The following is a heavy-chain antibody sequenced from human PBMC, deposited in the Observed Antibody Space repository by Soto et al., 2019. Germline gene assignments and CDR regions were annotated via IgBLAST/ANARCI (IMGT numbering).Heavy chain of an antibody. CDR3: ARGGGFGEQHSDALDI. V-gene: IGHV3-13*01. Sequence: GGSLRLSCAASGFTFSGYGMHWVRQAAGESLEWVSVIGTSGHAFYAGSVKGRFTITREDAKNSVYLQMNSLRDGDTAVYYCARGGGFGEQHSDALDIWGQGTMVTVSS. CDR1: GFTFSGYG. J-gene: IGHJ3*02. D-gene: IGHD3-10*01. CDR2: IGTSGHA.